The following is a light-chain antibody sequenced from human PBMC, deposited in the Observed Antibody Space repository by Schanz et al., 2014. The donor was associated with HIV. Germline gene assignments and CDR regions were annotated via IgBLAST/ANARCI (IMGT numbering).Light chain of an antibody. J-gene: IGLJ2*01. V-gene: IGLV1-40*01. CDR2: GNS. CDR1: SSNIGAGYD. Sequence: QSVLTQPPSVSGAPGQRVTISCTGSSSNIGAGYDVHWYQQLPGIAPKLLIYGNSNRPSGVPDRFSGSKSGTSASLAITGLQTEDEADYYCSPYTSRNTLLFGGGTKLTVL. CDR3: SPYTSRNTLL.